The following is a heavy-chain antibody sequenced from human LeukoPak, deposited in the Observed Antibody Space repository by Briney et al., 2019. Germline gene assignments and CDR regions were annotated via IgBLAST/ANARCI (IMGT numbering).Heavy chain of an antibody. D-gene: IGHD3-22*01. CDR1: GGSISSYY. CDR3: ARTYSSGYLDY. CDR2: IYTSGST. J-gene: IGHJ4*02. Sequence: KPSETLSLTCTVSGGSISSYYWSWIRQPAGEGLGWIGRIYTSGSTNYNPSLKSRVTMSVDTSKNQFSLKLSSVTAADTAVYYCARTYSSGYLDYWGQGTLVTVSS. V-gene: IGHV4-4*07.